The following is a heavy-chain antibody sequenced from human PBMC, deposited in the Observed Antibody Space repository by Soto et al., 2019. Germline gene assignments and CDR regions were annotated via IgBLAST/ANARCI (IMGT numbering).Heavy chain of an antibody. D-gene: IGHD3-22*01. CDR3: AKGPYYYDSSGYYGNWFDP. J-gene: IGHJ5*02. CDR2: ISGSGGST. CDR1: GFTFSSYA. Sequence: PGGSLRLSCAASGFTFSSYAMSWVRQSPGKGLEWVSAISGSGGSTYYADSVKGRFTISRDNSKNTLYLQMNSLTAEDTAVYYCAKGPYYYDSSGYYGNWFDPWGQGTLVTVSS. V-gene: IGHV3-23*01.